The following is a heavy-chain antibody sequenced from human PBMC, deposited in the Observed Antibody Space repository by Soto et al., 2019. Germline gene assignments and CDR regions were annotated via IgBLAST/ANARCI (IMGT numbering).Heavy chain of an antibody. J-gene: IGHJ3*02. D-gene: IGHD5-18*01. CDR2: IYSRGTT. Sequence: QVQLQESGPGLVKPLQTLSLICTVTGGSISSGDDYWSWIRQPPEKGLEWIGSIYSRGTTYYNPSLKSRVTISIDTSKNQFSLNLSSVTAADTAVYYCGRDRGYTYGAGTFDIWGQGTVVTVSS. CDR3: GRDRGYTYGAGTFDI. V-gene: IGHV4-30-4*01. CDR1: GGSISSGDDY.